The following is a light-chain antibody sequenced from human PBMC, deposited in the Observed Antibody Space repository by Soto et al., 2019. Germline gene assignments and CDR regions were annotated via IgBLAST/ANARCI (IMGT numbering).Light chain of an antibody. J-gene: IGLJ2*01. V-gene: IGLV4-69*01. CDR3: QTWGTGIGV. Sequence: QLVLTQSPSASASLGASVKLTCTLSSGHSSYAIAWHQQQPEKGPRYLMKLNSDGSHRKGDGIPDRFSGSSSGAEHYLTISSLQSEDEADYYCQTWGTGIGVFGGGTELTAL. CDR1: SGHSSYA. CDR2: LNSDGSH.